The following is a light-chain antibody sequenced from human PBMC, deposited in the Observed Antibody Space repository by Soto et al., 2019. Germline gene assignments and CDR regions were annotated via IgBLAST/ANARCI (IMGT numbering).Light chain of an antibody. V-gene: IGKV1-8*01. J-gene: IGKJ3*01. Sequence: AIRMTQSPSSLSASTGDRVTITCRASQGISSYLAWYQQKPGKAPKLLIYAASTLQSGVPSRFSGSGSGTDFTLTFSCRQSKDFATYYGQHYYSYPFTFGPGTKVNI. CDR3: QHYYSYPFT. CDR2: AAS. CDR1: QGISSY.